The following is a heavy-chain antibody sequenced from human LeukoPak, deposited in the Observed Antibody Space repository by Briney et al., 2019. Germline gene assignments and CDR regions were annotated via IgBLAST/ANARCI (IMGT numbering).Heavy chain of an antibody. D-gene: IGHD3-22*01. Sequence: ASVKVSCKASGYTFTSYYMHWVRRAPGQGLEWMEIINPSGGSTSYAQKFQGRVTMTRDTSTSTVYMELSSLRSEDTAVYYCARRSYDSSGYNWFDPWGQGTLVTVSS. CDR3: ARRSYDSSGYNWFDP. CDR2: INPSGGST. CDR1: GYTFTSYY. J-gene: IGHJ5*02. V-gene: IGHV1-46*01.